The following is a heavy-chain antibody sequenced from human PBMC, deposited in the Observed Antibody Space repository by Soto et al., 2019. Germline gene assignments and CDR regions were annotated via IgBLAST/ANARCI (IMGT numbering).Heavy chain of an antibody. CDR2: MNPNSGNT. Sequence: ASVKVSCKASGYTFTSYDINWVRQATGQGLEWMGWMNPNSGNTGYAQKFQGRVTMTRDTSIRTAYLELSSLRSEDTAVYYCARKIPDTGGFDCWGQGVLVTVSS. CDR3: ARKIPDTGGFDC. J-gene: IGHJ4*02. CDR1: GYTFTSYD. V-gene: IGHV1-8*01. D-gene: IGHD2-8*02.